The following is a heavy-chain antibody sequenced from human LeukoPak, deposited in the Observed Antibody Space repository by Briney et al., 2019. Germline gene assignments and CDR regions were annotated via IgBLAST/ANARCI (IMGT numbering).Heavy chain of an antibody. J-gene: IGHJ5*02. V-gene: IGHV3-53*01. CDR3: ARTVGYGDYSWFDP. D-gene: IGHD4-17*01. Sequence: GGSLRLSCAASGFTVSSNYMSWVRQAPGKGLEWVSVIYSGNNTYYADSVKGRFTISRDTSKNTLYLQMNSLRAEDTAVYYCARTVGYGDYSWFDPWGQGTLVTVSS. CDR1: GFTVSSNY. CDR2: IYSGNNT.